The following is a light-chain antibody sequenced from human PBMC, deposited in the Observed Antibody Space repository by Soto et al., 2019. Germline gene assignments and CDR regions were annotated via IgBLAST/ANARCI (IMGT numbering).Light chain of an antibody. CDR2: DAS. J-gene: IGKJ4*01. V-gene: IGKV3-11*01. Sequence: DIVLTQSPGTLSLSPGERATLSCRASQSISSYLAWYQQSPGQAPRLLIYDASKRATGIPARFSGSGSGTDFTLTISSLEPEDFAVYYCQQRSNWPLTFGGGTNVEIK. CDR3: QQRSNWPLT. CDR1: QSISSY.